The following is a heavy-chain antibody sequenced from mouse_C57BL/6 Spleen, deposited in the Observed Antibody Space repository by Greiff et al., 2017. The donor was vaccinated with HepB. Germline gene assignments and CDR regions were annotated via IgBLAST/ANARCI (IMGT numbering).Heavy chain of an antibody. CDR2: IYPGDGDT. D-gene: IGHD3-3*01. CDR3: ARGGQRYFDV. CDR1: GYAFSSSW. Sequence: LQESGPELVKPGASVKISCKASGYAFSSSWMNWVKQRPGKGLEWIGRIYPGDGDTNYNGKFKGKATLTADKSSSTAYMQLSSLTSEDSAVYFCARGGQRYFDVWGTGTTVTVSS. V-gene: IGHV1-82*01. J-gene: IGHJ1*03.